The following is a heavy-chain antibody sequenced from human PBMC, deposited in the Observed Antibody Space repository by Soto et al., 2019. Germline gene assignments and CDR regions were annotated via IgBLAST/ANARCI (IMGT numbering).Heavy chain of an antibody. CDR3: ARFRYSGYDPALDY. Sequence: WEILSLTCTVSGCSISSYYWSWIRQPPGKGLEWIGYIYYSGSTNYNPSLKSRVTISVDTSKNQFSLKLSSVTAADTAVHYCARFRYSGYDPALDYWGQGTLVTVSS. D-gene: IGHD5-12*01. J-gene: IGHJ4*02. CDR1: GCSISSYY. CDR2: IYYSGST. V-gene: IGHV4-59*01.